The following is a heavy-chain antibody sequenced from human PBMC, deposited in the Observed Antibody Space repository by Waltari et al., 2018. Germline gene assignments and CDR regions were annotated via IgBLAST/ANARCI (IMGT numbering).Heavy chain of an antibody. CDR1: GHTVSLTDLS. J-gene: IGHJ6*02. CDR2: FNTEDRDS. CDR3: ATSFSGSDTDYQWSFVYGLDV. D-gene: IGHD3-10*01. V-gene: IGHV1-24*01. Sequence: QVQLVQSGAEVKKPGASVKVSCKVSGHTVSLTDLSMHWVRQAPRKGLEWMGGFNTEDRDSNYGQKCQGRVTMTEETATDTASIQLSSLRSDDTAVYYCATSFSGSDTDYQWSFVYGLDVWGQGTTVTVSS.